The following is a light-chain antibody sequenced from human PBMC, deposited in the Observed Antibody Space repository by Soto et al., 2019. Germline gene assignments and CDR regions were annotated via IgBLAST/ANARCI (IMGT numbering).Light chain of an antibody. CDR1: SSDVGAYNY. J-gene: IGLJ1*01. Sequence: QSVLTQPASVSGSPGQSITISCTGTSSDVGAYNYVSWFQQHPGKAPKLMIYDVSNRPSGVSNRFSGSKSGNTASLTTSGLQAEDEADYYCCSYTTSSTYVFGIGTKVTVL. CDR3: CSYTTSSTYV. V-gene: IGLV2-14*01. CDR2: DVS.